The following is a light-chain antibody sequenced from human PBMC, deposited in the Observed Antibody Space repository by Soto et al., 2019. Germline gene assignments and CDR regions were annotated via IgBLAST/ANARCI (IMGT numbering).Light chain of an antibody. Sequence: EIVMTQSPATLSVSPGERATLSCRASQSVSSNLAWYQQKPGQAPRLLIYGASTRATGIPERISGSGSETDFTLTIYRLEPEDFAVYYCQQYGSSPYTFGQGTKLEMK. CDR2: GAS. CDR1: QSVSSN. J-gene: IGKJ2*01. CDR3: QQYGSSPYT. V-gene: IGKV3-20*01.